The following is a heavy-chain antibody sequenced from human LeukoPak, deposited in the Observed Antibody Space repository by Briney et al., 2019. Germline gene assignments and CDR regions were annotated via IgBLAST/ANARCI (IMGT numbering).Heavy chain of an antibody. D-gene: IGHD3-22*01. J-gene: IGHJ4*02. CDR2: ISAYSGNS. V-gene: IGHV1-18*03. CDR1: GYTFSNYG. Sequence: ASVKVSCNASGYTFSNYGITWVRQAPGQGLEWMGWISAYSGNSNYARKFFDRLIMTVDSSTSTAYMELRSLRSDDMAVYYCARTPYHDSSGFDHFNYWGQGTLVTVSS. CDR3: ARTPYHDSSGFDHFNY.